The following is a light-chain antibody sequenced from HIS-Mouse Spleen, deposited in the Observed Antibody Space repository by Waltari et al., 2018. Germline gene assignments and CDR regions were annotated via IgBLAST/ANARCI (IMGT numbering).Light chain of an antibody. Sequence: QSALTQPASVSGSPGQSITISCTVTSSDVGGYHYVSWYQPHPGKAPKLIIYEFSKRPSGVSNRFSCSKSGNTASLTISGLQAEDEADYYCSSYTSSSTLVFGGGTKLTVL. CDR2: EFS. CDR3: SSYTSSSTLV. CDR1: SSDVGGYHY. J-gene: IGLJ2*01. V-gene: IGLV2-14*03.